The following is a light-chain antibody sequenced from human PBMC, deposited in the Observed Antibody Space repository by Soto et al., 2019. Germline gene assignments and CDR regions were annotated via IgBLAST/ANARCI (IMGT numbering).Light chain of an antibody. V-gene: IGKV3-11*01. CDR1: QSVSSH. CDR2: DAS. Sequence: EIVLTQSPATLSLSPGERATVSCRASQSVSSHLAWYQQKRGQAPRLLIYDASSRASGIPARFSGSGSGTDFTLTISRLEPEDFAVYCCQQGGNWPLTFGQGTRLEIK. J-gene: IGKJ5*01. CDR3: QQGGNWPLT.